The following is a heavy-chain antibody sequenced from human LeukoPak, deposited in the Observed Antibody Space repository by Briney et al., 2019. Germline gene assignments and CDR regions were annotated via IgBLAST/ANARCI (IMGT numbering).Heavy chain of an antibody. CDR1: GFSFNSYA. V-gene: IGHV3-23*01. Sequence: GGSLRLSCAASGFSFNSYAMTWVRQAPGKGLEWVSVISGSGGSTFYADSVKGRFTISRDNSKNTLYLQMTSLRAEDTAVYYCAKDPGGRSNWFDPWGQGALVTVSS. D-gene: IGHD3-10*01. CDR3: AKDPGGRSNWFDP. J-gene: IGHJ5*02. CDR2: ISGSGGST.